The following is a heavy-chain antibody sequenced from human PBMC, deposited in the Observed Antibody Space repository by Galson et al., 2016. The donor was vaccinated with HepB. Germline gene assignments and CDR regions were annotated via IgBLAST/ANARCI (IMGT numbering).Heavy chain of an antibody. D-gene: IGHD3-9*01. CDR3: ARDRDDILTGYHPLFDN. J-gene: IGHJ4*02. Sequence: SLRLSCAASGFTFSSYWMHWVRQVPGKGLVWVSHINTDGSSTHYADSVKGRFTISRDNAKNTLYLQINSLRAEDTAVYYCARDRDDILTGYHPLFDNWGQGTLVTVSS. V-gene: IGHV3-74*01. CDR2: INTDGSST. CDR1: GFTFSSYW.